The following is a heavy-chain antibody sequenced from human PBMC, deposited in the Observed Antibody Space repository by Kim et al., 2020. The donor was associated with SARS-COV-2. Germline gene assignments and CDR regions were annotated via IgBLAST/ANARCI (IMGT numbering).Heavy chain of an antibody. Sequence: GGSLRLSCAASGFTFSSYWMSWVRQAPGKGLEWVANIKQDGSEKYYVDSVKGRFTISRDNAKNSLYLQMNSLRAEDTAVYYCVRVRAMIVVVMDYWGQGTLVTVSS. CDR2: IKQDGSEK. V-gene: IGHV3-7*01. CDR3: VRVRAMIVVVMDY. CDR1: GFTFSSYW. J-gene: IGHJ4*02. D-gene: IGHD3-22*01.